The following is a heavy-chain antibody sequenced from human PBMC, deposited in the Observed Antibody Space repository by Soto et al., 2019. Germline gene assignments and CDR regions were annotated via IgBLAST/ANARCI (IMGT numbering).Heavy chain of an antibody. D-gene: IGHD1-26*01. Sequence: QVQLVESGGGVVQPGRSLRLSCAASGFIFSNHDMHWVRQAPGKGLEWVAVISYDGSNKKHADSAKGRFTISRDNSKNMLDLQMDSLSAEDTAVYYCAKSVGGSFSDYWGQGTLVTVSS. CDR2: ISYDGSNK. CDR1: GFIFSNHD. CDR3: AKSVGGSFSDY. V-gene: IGHV3-30*18. J-gene: IGHJ4*02.